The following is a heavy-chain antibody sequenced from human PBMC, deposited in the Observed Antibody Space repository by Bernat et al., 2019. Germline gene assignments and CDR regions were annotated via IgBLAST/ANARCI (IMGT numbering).Heavy chain of an antibody. D-gene: IGHD2-8*02. CDR1: GGSISSGGYY. V-gene: IGHV4-31*03. CDR2: IYYSGST. CDR3: ARAYWRGRLFRKTDAFDI. Sequence: QVQLQESGPGLVKPSQTLSLTCTVPGGSISSGGYYWSWIRQHPGKGLEWIGYIYYSGSTYYNPSLKSRVTISVDTSKNQVSLKLSSVTAADTAVYYCARAYWRGRLFRKTDAFDIWGQGTMVTVSS. J-gene: IGHJ3*02.